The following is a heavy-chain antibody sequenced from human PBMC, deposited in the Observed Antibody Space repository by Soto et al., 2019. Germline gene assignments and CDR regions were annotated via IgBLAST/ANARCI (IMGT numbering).Heavy chain of an antibody. CDR2: IYYSGST. J-gene: IGHJ5*02. CDR3: ARLASYGDYDYWFDP. D-gene: IGHD4-17*01. Sequence: QLQLQESGPGLVKPSETLSLTCTVSGGSISSSSYYWGWIRQPPGKGLEWIGSIYYSGSTYYNPSLKRRVTLSVHTSKHQFSLKLSSVTAADTAVYYCARLASYGDYDYWFDPWGQGTLVTVSS. V-gene: IGHV4-39*01. CDR1: GGSISSSSYY.